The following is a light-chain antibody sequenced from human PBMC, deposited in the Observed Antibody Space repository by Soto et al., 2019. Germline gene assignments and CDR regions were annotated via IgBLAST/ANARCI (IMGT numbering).Light chain of an antibody. J-gene: IGLJ1*01. CDR3: CSYAGSNNLYV. CDR2: EVS. CDR1: SSDVGGYNY. V-gene: IGLV2-8*01. Sequence: QSALTQPPSASGSPGQSVTISCTGTSSDVGGYNYVSWYQQHPGKAPKLMIYEVSKRPSGVPDRFSGSKSGNTASLTVSGLQAEDEDDDYCCSYAGSNNLYVFGSGTKLTVL.